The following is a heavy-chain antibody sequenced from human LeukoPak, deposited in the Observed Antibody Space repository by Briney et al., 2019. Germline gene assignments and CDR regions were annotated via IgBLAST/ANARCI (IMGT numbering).Heavy chain of an antibody. D-gene: IGHD6-19*01. CDR3: ARDSAVAGNAYYFDY. Sequence: GGSLRLSCTASGFTFGDYAMSWVRQAPGKGLEWVGLIRTKANTGTPEYAASVKGRFTISRDDSKSTAYLQMNSLRAEDTAVYYCARDSAVAGNAYYFDYWGQGTLVTVSS. CDR1: GFTFGDYA. J-gene: IGHJ4*02. CDR2: IRTKANTGTP. V-gene: IGHV3-49*04.